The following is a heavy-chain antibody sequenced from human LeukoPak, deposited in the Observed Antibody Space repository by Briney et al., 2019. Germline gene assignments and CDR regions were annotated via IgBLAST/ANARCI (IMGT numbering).Heavy chain of an antibody. CDR3: ARTEAIPNYYDSSGSNQAFDY. V-gene: IGHV4-34*01. D-gene: IGHD3-22*01. CDR2: INHSGST. Sequence: GSLRPSCAASGFTFSSYGMHWVRQPPGEGLEWIGEINHSGSTNYNPSLKSRVTISVDTSKNQFSLKLSSVTAADTAVYYCARTEAIPNYYDSSGSNQAFDYWGQGTLVTVSS. J-gene: IGHJ4*02. CDR1: GFTFSSYG.